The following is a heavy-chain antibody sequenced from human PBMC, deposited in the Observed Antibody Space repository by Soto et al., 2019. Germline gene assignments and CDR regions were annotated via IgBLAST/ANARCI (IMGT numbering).Heavy chain of an antibody. D-gene: IGHD1-26*01. CDR1: GFTLSSYG. CDR2: LSYDGSNK. V-gene: IGHV3-30*18. J-gene: IGHJ6*02. CDR3: AKQGELARGAYYYYGMDF. Sequence: GGSLRLSCAASGFTLSSYGMPCVRHAQGKGLAWAAVLSYDGSNKYYADSVKGRFTISRDNSKNTLYLQMNSLRAEDTAGYYCAKQGELARGAYYYYGMDFWGQVTTGAVSS.